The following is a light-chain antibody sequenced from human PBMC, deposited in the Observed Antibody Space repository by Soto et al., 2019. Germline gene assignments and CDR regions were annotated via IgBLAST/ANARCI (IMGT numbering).Light chain of an antibody. CDR1: SSNIGAGYD. V-gene: IGLV1-40*01. Sequence: QSVLTQPPSVSGAPGQRVTISCTGSSSNIGAGYDVHWYQQFPGTAPKLLINANRNRPSGVPDRFSASKSGTSASLAITGLQADDEADYYCQSYDTTLRGVFGSGTKLTVL. CDR3: QSYDTTLRGV. J-gene: IGLJ1*01. CDR2: ANR.